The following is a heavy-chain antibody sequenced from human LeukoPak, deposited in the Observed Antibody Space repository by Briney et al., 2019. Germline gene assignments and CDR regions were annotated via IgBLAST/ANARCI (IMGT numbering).Heavy chain of an antibody. Sequence: PSETLSLTCAVSGGSISNYYWSWIRQPPGKGLEWIGYIYYSRSTNYSPSLKSRVTISLDTSKNQFSLRLSSVTAADTAVYYCARSLNGVLDYWGQGTLVTVSS. CDR3: ARSLNGVLDY. CDR1: GGSISNYY. J-gene: IGHJ4*02. CDR2: IYYSRST. D-gene: IGHD4-17*01. V-gene: IGHV4-59*01.